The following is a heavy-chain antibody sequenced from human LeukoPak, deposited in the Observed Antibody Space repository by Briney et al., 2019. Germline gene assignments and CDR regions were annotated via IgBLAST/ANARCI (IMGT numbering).Heavy chain of an antibody. D-gene: IGHD1-14*01. V-gene: IGHV4-34*01. J-gene: IGHJ4*02. CDR2: INHSGRT. Sequence: SETLSLTCAVSVGSFSVDYGSWIRHPPGKGREWIEEINHSGRTNYNPSLKRRVTISVDTSKNQFSLKLRSVTAADTAVYYCARGGSRRPFDYWGQGTLVTVSS. CDR1: VGSFSVDY. CDR3: ARGGSRRPFDY.